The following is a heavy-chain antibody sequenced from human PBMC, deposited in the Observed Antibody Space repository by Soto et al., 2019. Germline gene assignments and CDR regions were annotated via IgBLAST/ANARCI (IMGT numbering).Heavy chain of an antibody. V-gene: IGHV1-18*01. Sequence: QVQLLQSGAEVKKPGASVKVSCKASGYIFTSYGLSWVRQPPGQGREWMGWISAYNGNTNYAQKLQGRGTMTTVTSTSTAYMELRSLISDDTAVYYCARDDLRMSGYSSVWLGAWFDPGGPGTLVTVSS. CDR2: ISAYNGNT. J-gene: IGHJ5*02. D-gene: IGHD5-18*01. CDR1: GYIFTSYG. CDR3: ARDDLRMSGYSSVWLGAWFDP.